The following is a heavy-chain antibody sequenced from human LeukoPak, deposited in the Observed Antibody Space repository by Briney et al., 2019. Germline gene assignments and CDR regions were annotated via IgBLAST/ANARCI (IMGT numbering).Heavy chain of an antibody. CDR1: GYTFTSYG. Sequence: ASVKVSCKASGYTFTSYGISWVRQAPGQGLEWMGWISAYNGNTNYAQKLQGRVTMTTDTSTSTAHMELRSLRSDDTAVYYCARDSDSSGYYQGVFDYWGQGTLVTVSS. CDR3: ARDSDSSGYYQGVFDY. J-gene: IGHJ4*02. V-gene: IGHV1-18*01. D-gene: IGHD3-22*01. CDR2: ISAYNGNT.